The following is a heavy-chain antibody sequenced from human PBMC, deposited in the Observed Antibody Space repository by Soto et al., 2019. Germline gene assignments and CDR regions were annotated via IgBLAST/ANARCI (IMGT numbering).Heavy chain of an antibody. Sequence: QVQLVESGGGVVQPGRSLRFSCAASGFIFSNYVMHWVRQAPGKGLEWVAVISYDGNSKHYADSVKGRFTISRDNSKSTLYVQMNSLRAEDTAVYYCARSYCGDDCALDHWGQGTLVTVSS. V-gene: IGHV3-30-3*01. D-gene: IGHD2-21*02. CDR1: GFIFSNYV. J-gene: IGHJ4*02. CDR2: ISYDGNSK. CDR3: ARSYCGDDCALDH.